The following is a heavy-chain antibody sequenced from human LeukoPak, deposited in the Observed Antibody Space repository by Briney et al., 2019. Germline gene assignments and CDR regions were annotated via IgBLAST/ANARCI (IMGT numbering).Heavy chain of an antibody. Sequence: PSETLSLTCAVSGYSISSGYYWAWIRQPPGKGLEWIGNIYHSGSTYYNPSLKSRVTISVDTPKNQFSLKLSSVTAADTAVYYCASQGNVEMATISGGGLPFLDYWGQGTLVTVSS. D-gene: IGHD5-24*01. CDR3: ASQGNVEMATISGGGLPFLDY. CDR1: GYSISSGYY. V-gene: IGHV4-38-2*01. CDR2: IYHSGST. J-gene: IGHJ4*02.